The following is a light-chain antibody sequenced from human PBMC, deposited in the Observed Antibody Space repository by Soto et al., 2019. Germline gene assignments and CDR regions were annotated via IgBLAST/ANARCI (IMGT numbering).Light chain of an antibody. Sequence: DIVMTQSPHSLAVSLGERATINCKSSQSVLYSSNNKNYLAWYQHKAGQPPKLLIYWASTRESGVPDRFSGSGSGTDFTLTISSLQAEDVAVYYCQHYYRLPPTFGGGTKFEIK. CDR3: QHYYRLPPT. V-gene: IGKV4-1*01. CDR2: WAS. J-gene: IGKJ4*01. CDR1: QSVLYSSNNKNY.